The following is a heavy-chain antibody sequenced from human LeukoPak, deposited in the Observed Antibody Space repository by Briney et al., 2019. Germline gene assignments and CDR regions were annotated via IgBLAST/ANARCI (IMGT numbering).Heavy chain of an antibody. CDR1: GFTFSSYA. V-gene: IGHV3-30-3*01. CDR3: ARAPTVSVGYCSRYSCQADY. J-gene: IGHJ4*02. Sequence: GGSLRLSCAASGFTFSSYAMHWVRQAPGKGLEWVAVISYDGSNKYYADSVKGRFTISRDNARNSAYLQMNSLRDDDTAVYYCARAPTVSVGYCSRYSCQADYWGQGTLVTVSS. CDR2: ISYDGSNK. D-gene: IGHD2-2*01.